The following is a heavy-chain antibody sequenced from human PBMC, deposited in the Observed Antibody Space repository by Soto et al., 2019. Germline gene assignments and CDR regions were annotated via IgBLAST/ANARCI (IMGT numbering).Heavy chain of an antibody. CDR2: TSYTGNT. V-gene: IGHV4-59*02. Sequence: PWETLSLTCFVSGDSVTSYHWSWIRQFPRKGRELIAYTSYTGNTNYNPSLQSRVTISLHTSKNQLSRWLTSMTAADTSVYFCSRDLHAGFTHCFDPWGQGTLVT. CDR3: SRDLHAGFTHCFDP. D-gene: IGHD2-8*01. CDR1: GDSVTSYH. J-gene: IGHJ5*02.